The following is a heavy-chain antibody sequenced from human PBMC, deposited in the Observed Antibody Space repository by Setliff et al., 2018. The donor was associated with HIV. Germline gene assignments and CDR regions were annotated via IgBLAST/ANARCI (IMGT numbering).Heavy chain of an antibody. CDR3: ARRIANWNVDDAFDI. CDR2: VDPSDSYT. Sequence: GESLKISCKGSGYSFTSYWISWVRQMPGKGLEWMGRVDPSDSYTNYSPSFQGHVTISADKSISTAYLQWSSLKASDTAMYYCARRIANWNVDDAFDIWGQGTMVTVSS. J-gene: IGHJ3*02. V-gene: IGHV5-10-1*01. CDR1: GYSFTSYW. D-gene: IGHD1-20*01.